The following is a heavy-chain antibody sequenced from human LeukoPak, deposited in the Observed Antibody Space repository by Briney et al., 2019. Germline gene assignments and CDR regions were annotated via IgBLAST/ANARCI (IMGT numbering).Heavy chain of an antibody. J-gene: IGHJ5*02. CDR2: IYYSGST. CDR1: AASISSGGYY. CDR3: ARFDSGYDSNWFDL. V-gene: IGHV4-31*03. D-gene: IGHD5-12*01. Sequence: SQTLSLTCTVSAASISSGGYYWSWLRQHPGKGLEWIGYIYYSGSTYYNPSLKSRVTISVDTSKNQFSLKLSSVTAADTAVYYCARFDSGYDSNWFDLWGQGTLVTVSS.